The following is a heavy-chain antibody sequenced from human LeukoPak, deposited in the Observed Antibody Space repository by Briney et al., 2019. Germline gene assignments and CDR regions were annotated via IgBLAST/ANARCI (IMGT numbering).Heavy chain of an antibody. CDR3: ARDREYQLSSYYYMDV. D-gene: IGHD6-6*01. CDR1: GFTFSTYW. CDR2: INSDGSGT. Sequence: GGSLRLSCAASGFTFSTYWMHWVRQAPGKGLMWVSRINSDGSGTSYADSVKGRFTISRDNAKNTLYLQMNSLRAEDTAIYYCARDREYQLSSYYYMDVWGKGTTVSVSS. V-gene: IGHV3-74*01. J-gene: IGHJ6*03.